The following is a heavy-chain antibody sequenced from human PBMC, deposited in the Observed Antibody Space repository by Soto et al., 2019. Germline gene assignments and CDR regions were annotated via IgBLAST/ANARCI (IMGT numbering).Heavy chain of an antibody. Sequence: SSETLSLTCTVSSAPITKYYWGWVRQAPGRGLEWIGFTHHSGYTSYSPSLKSRVTMSVDTSKNQFSLKLSSVTAADTAVYYCASSHPENLGYCSSTSCYFGNYWGQGTLVTVSS. CDR3: ASSHPENLGYCSSTSCYFGNY. V-gene: IGHV4-59*12. CDR2: THHSGYT. J-gene: IGHJ4*02. D-gene: IGHD2-2*01. CDR1: SAPITKYY.